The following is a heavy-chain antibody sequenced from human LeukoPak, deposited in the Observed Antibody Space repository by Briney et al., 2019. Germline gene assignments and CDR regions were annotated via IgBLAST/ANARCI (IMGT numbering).Heavy chain of an antibody. CDR1: GFTFSSYA. J-gene: IGHJ4*02. D-gene: IGHD1-14*01. V-gene: IGHV3-66*01. CDR3: ARERPDSRNLDS. Sequence: PGGSLRLSCAASGFTFSSYAMHWVRQAPGKGLEWVSITYSGDTTYYADSVKGRFIISRDDSKNTLSLQMNDLRVEDTAVYYCARERPDSRNLDSWGRGALVTVSS. CDR2: TYSGDTT.